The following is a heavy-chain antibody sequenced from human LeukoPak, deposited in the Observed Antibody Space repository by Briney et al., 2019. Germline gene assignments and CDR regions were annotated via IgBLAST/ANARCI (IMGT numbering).Heavy chain of an antibody. D-gene: IGHD6-13*01. J-gene: IGHJ5*02. V-gene: IGHV1-18*01. CDR1: GYTFTSYG. CDR2: ISAYNGNT. CDR3: ARDGSAAGIDWFDP. Sequence: ASVKVSCKASGYTFTSYGISWVRQAPGQGLEWMGWISAYNGNTNYAQKLQGRVTMTTDTSTSTAYTELRSLRSDDTAVYYCARDGSAAGIDWFDPWGQGTLVTVSS.